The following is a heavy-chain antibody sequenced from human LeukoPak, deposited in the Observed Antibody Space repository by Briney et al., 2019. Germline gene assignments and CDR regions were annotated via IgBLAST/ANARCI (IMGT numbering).Heavy chain of an antibody. CDR3: ATVFPYSSSWPVDY. V-gene: IGHV1-24*01. CDR1: GYTHTELS. Sequence: ASVKVSCKVSGYTHTELSMHRVRQAPGKGLEWMGGFDPEDGETIYAQKFQGRVTMTEDTSTDTAYMELSSLRSEDTAVYYCATVFPYSSSWPVDYWGQGTLVTVSS. CDR2: FDPEDGET. D-gene: IGHD6-13*01. J-gene: IGHJ4*02.